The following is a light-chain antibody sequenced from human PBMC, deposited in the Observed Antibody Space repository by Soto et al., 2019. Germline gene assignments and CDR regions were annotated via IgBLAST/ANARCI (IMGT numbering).Light chain of an antibody. CDR3: QQYNNWPTWT. Sequence: EIVMTLSPSTLSVSPGERVTLSCSARQSVGSNLAWYQQKPGQAPRLLIYGASTRATGIPARFSGSGSETEFTLTISSLQAEDSAVYFCQQYNNWPTWTFGQGTKVDI. V-gene: IGKV3-15*01. J-gene: IGKJ1*01. CDR2: GAS. CDR1: QSVGSN.